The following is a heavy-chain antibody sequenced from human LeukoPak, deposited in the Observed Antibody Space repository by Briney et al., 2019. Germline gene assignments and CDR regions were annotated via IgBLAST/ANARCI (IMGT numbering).Heavy chain of an antibody. CDR3: AKAGIGADGAGFLCEY. CDR2: ASYYVGKQ. V-gene: IGHV3-23*01. D-gene: IGHD1-1*01. J-gene: IGHJ4*02. Sequence: GGSLTLSCAASGFTFSDYAMSWVRQAPGKGPEWVSTASYYVGKQYHADSVRGRFTVSRDNSRNTVSLQMSSLRVEDTGIYYCAKAGIGADGAGFLCEYWGQGTLVTVSS. CDR1: GFTFSDYA.